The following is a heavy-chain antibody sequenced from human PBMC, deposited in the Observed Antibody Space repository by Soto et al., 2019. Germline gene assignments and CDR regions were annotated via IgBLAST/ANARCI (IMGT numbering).Heavy chain of an antibody. V-gene: IGHV3-30*09. CDR3: ARARLDTPALGY. CDR2: ISYDGNNK. CDR1: GFTFSPYA. D-gene: IGHD2-2*01. J-gene: IGHJ4*02. Sequence: GGSLRLSCAASGFTFSPYAMHWVRQAPGKGLEWVAVISYDGNNKNYADSVKGRLAISRDNSRNTLYLQMNSLRAEDTAVYYWARARLDTPALGYWGQGTLVTVSS.